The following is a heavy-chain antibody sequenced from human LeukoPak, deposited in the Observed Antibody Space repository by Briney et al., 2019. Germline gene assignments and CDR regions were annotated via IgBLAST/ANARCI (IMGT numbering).Heavy chain of an antibody. Sequence: PSETLSLTCTVSGGSISSYYWSWIRQPPGKGLEWIGYIYYSGSTNYNPSLKSRVTISVDTSKNQFSLKLSSVTAADTAVYYCARSLRYFDWLPYFDYWGQGTLVTVSS. D-gene: IGHD3-9*01. V-gene: IGHV4-59*08. CDR1: GGSISSYY. J-gene: IGHJ4*02. CDR2: IYYSGST. CDR3: ARSLRYFDWLPYFDY.